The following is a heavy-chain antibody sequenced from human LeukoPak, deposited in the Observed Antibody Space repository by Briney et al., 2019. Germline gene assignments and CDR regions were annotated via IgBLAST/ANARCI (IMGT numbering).Heavy chain of an antibody. Sequence: GGSLRLSCAASGFTFSSYAMHWVRQAPGKGLEWVAVISYDGSNKYYADSVKGRFTISRDNSKNTLYLQMNSLRAEDTAVYYCARDGKLLEWLVVTVYYYGMDVWGQGTTVTVSS. V-gene: IGHV3-30-3*01. D-gene: IGHD3-3*01. CDR3: ARDGKLLEWLVVTVYYYGMDV. J-gene: IGHJ6*02. CDR2: ISYDGSNK. CDR1: GFTFSSYA.